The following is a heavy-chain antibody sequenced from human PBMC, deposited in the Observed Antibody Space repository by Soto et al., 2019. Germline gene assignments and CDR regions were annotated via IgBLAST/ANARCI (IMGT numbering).Heavy chain of an antibody. J-gene: IGHJ4*02. V-gene: IGHV1-18*01. CDR3: ARDSYFYDSSGYYEPDY. Sequence: QVQLVQSGAEVKKPGASVKVSCKASGYTFTSYGISWVRQAPGQGLEWMGWISTYNGNTNCAQKIQGRVTMTTDTSTSTAYMELRSLRSDDTAVYYCARDSYFYDSSGYYEPDYWAQGTLVTVSS. CDR1: GYTFTSYG. D-gene: IGHD3-22*01. CDR2: ISTYNGNT.